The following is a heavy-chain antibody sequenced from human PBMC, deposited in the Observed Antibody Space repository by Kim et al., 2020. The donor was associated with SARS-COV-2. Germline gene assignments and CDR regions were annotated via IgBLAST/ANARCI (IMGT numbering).Heavy chain of an antibody. J-gene: IGHJ3*02. CDR2: ISAYNGNT. V-gene: IGHV1-18*04. D-gene: IGHD3-10*01. CDR1: GYTFTSYG. CDR3: ARAVPNYYGSGSYDAFDI. Sequence: ASVKVSCKASGYTFTSYGISWVRQAPGQGLEWMGWISAYNGNTNYAQKLQGRVTMTTDTSTSTAYMELRSLRSDDTAVYYCARAVPNYYGSGSYDAFDIWGQGTMVTVSS.